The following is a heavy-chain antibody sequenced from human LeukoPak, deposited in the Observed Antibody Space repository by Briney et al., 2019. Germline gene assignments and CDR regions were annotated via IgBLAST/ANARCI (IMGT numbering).Heavy chain of an antibody. D-gene: IGHD6-19*01. CDR2: ISGDGGST. Sequence: GGSLRLSCAASGFTFDDYAMHWVRQAPGKGLEWVSLISGDGGSTYYADPVKGRFTISRDNSKNSLYLQMNSLRTEDTALYYCAKDAWQWPVSGYSGFFDYWGQGTLVTVSS. CDR3: AKDAWQWPVSGYSGFFDY. CDR1: GFTFDDYA. J-gene: IGHJ4*02. V-gene: IGHV3-43*02.